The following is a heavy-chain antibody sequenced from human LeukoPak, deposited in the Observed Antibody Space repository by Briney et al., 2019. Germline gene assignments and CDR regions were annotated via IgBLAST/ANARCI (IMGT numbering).Heavy chain of an antibody. J-gene: IGHJ3*02. CDR2: TTSSGRTT. CDR1: GFTFSSYE. Sequence: GGSLILSCAASGFTFSSYEMNWVRQAPGKGLEWISYTTSSGRTTYYADSVKGRFTISRDNAKNSLYLQMNSLSAEDTAIYYCATQGRRAMLGIWGQGTMVTVSS. CDR3: ATQGRRAMLGI. D-gene: IGHD3-10*02. V-gene: IGHV3-48*03.